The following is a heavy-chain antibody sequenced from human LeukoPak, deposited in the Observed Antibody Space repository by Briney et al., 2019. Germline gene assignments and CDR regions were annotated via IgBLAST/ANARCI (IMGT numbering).Heavy chain of an antibody. V-gene: IGHV4-59*01. Sequence: SETLSLTCDVSGASIRNKFWSWLRPPPGKALEWIEYISYTGTTNYNPSLQSRVTISVDTSKNQLSLKLTSMTAADTAVYYCARDTSGYYGRYEHWGQGTLVTVSS. D-gene: IGHD3-3*01. CDR2: ISYTGTT. CDR3: ARDTSGYYGRYEH. J-gene: IGHJ4*02. CDR1: GASIRNKF.